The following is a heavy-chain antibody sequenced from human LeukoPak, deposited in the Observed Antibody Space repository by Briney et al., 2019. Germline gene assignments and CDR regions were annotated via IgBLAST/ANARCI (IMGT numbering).Heavy chain of an antibody. Sequence: SETLSLTCTVSGGSISSYYWSWIRQPPGKGLEWIGYIYYSGSTNYNPSLKSRVTISIDTSKSQFSLKLSSVTAADTAVYYCARFVEMATKGKEFFDYWGQGTLVTVSS. D-gene: IGHD5-24*01. J-gene: IGHJ4*02. CDR2: IYYSGST. V-gene: IGHV4-59*12. CDR3: ARFVEMATKGKEFFDY. CDR1: GGSISSYY.